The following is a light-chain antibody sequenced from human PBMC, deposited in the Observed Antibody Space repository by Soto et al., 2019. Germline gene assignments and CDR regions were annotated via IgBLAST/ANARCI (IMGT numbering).Light chain of an antibody. J-gene: IGKJ2*01. V-gene: IGKV3-20*01. Sequence: EIVLTQSPGTLSLSPGERATLSCRASQSVSSSYLAGYQQKPGQAPRVLIHGASSRATGIPDRFSGSGSGTDFTLTISRLEPEDFAVYFCQQYGNPPPNAFGQGTKGEIK. CDR1: QSVSSSY. CDR2: GAS. CDR3: QQYGNPPPNA.